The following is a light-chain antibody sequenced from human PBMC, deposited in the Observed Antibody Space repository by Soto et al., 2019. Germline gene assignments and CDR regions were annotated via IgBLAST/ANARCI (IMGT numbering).Light chain of an antibody. CDR2: EVS. V-gene: IGLV2-14*01. CDR1: SSDIGTYKY. Sequence: QSALTQPASVSGSPGQSITISCTGTSSDIGTYKYVSWFQHHPGKAPKLMIYEVSNRPSGVSNRFSGSKSGNTASLTISGLQAEDEADYYCSSYTSSSTPHYVFGTGTKLTVL. J-gene: IGLJ1*01. CDR3: SSYTSSSTPHYV.